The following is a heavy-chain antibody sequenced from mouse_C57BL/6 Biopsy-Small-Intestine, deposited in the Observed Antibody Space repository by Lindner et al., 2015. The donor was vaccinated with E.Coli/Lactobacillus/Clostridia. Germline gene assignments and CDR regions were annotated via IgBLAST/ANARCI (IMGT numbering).Heavy chain of an antibody. CDR2: IRSKSSNYAT. V-gene: IGHV10-3*01. J-gene: IGHJ1*03. Sequence: EVQLQESGGGLVQPKGSLELSCAASGFTFNTYAMHWVRQAPGKGLEWVARIRSKSSNYATYYADSVKDRFTISRDDSQSMLYLQMNNLKTEDTAMYYCVRETTVDWYFDVWGTGTTVTVSS. CDR3: VRETTVDWYFDV. CDR1: GFTFNTYA. D-gene: IGHD1-1*01.